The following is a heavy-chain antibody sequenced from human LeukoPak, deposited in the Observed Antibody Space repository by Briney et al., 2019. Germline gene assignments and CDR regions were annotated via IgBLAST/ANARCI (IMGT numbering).Heavy chain of an antibody. J-gene: IGHJ4*02. V-gene: IGHV3-30*18. Sequence: PGRSLRLSCVASGFSFSNYGMHWVRQAPGKGLEWVAVMSKDGNNEYYADSVKGRFTISRDNSKNTLYLQMNSLRAEDTAVYYCAKGIAATWRYPDSWGQGTLVTVSS. CDR3: AKGIAATWRYPDS. CDR2: MSKDGNNE. CDR1: GFSFSNYG. D-gene: IGHD6-13*01.